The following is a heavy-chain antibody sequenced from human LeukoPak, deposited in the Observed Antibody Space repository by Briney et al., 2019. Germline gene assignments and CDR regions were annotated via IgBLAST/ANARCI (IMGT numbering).Heavy chain of an antibody. CDR2: IKSKTDGGTT. CDR1: GFTFSNAW. J-gene: IGHJ4*02. V-gene: IGHV3-15*01. CDR3: ITDLDSSGYDFFFDY. D-gene: IGHD5-12*01. Sequence: GGSLRLSCAASGFTFSNAWMSWVRQAPGKGLEWVGRIKSKTDGGTTDYAAPVKGRFTISRDDSKNTLYLQMNSLKTEDTAVYYCITDLDSSGYDFFFDYWGQGTLVTVSS.